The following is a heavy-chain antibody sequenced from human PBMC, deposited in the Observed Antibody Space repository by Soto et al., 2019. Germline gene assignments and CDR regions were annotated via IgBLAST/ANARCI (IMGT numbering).Heavy chain of an antibody. Sequence: QVQLVQSGAEVKKPGSSVKVSCKASGGTFSSYAISWVRQAPGQGLEWMGGIIPIFGTANYAQKFQGRVTITADEATSTAYLERSSLRSEDTAVYYCARPKDCGGDCYRGEFDYWGQGTLVTVSS. J-gene: IGHJ4*02. CDR3: ARPKDCGGDCYRGEFDY. D-gene: IGHD2-21*02. CDR1: GGTFSSYA. CDR2: IIPIFGTA. V-gene: IGHV1-69*12.